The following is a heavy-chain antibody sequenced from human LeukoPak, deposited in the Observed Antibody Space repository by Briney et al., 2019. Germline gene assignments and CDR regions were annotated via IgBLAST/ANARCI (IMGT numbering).Heavy chain of an antibody. CDR2: IHYSGST. CDR1: GGSISSYY. CDR3: ARQYDFWSGLFDY. Sequence: SETLSLTCTVSGGSISSYYWSWIRQPPGKGLEWIGYIHYSGSTNYNPSLKSRVTISVDTSKNQFSLNLNSVTAADTAVYYCARQYDFWSGLFDYWGQGTLVTVS. J-gene: IGHJ4*02. V-gene: IGHV4-59*01. D-gene: IGHD3-3*01.